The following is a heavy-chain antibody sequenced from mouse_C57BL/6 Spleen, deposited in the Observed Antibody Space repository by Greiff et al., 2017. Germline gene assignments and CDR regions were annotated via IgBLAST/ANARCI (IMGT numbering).Heavy chain of an antibody. CDR1: GFSLTSYG. J-gene: IGHJ4*01. CDR2: IWRGGST. CDR3: AKAPTGTDYAMDY. Sequence: VQLQQSGPGLVQPSQSLSITCTVSGFSLTSYGVHWVRQSPGKGLEWLGVIWRGGSTDYNAAFMSRLSITKDNSKSQVFFKMNSLQADDTAIYYCAKAPTGTDYAMDYWGQGTSVTVSS. V-gene: IGHV2-5*01. D-gene: IGHD4-1*02.